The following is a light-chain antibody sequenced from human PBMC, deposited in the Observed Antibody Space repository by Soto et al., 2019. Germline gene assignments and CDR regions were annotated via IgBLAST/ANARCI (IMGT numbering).Light chain of an antibody. J-gene: IGKJ4*01. CDR3: QQYDSYPFT. Sequence: DIQMTQSPSTLSASVGDRVNITCRASQSINNWLAWYQQKPGKAPKLLISKASNLKSGVPSRFSGTGSGTEFTLTISSLQPDDFASYYCQQYDSYPFTFGGGTKVEI. CDR1: QSINNW. CDR2: KAS. V-gene: IGKV1-5*03.